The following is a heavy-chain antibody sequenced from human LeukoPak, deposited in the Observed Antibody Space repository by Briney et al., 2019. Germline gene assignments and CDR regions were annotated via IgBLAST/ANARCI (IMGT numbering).Heavy chain of an antibody. CDR2: ISGSGGST. J-gene: IGHJ4*02. V-gene: IGHV3-23*01. Sequence: GGSLRLSCAASGFTFSSYAMSWVRQAPGKGLEWDSAISGSGGSTYYADSVKGRFTISRDNSKNTLYLQMNSLRAEDTAVYYCAKVGDYYYDSSGSLDFDYWGQGTLITVSS. D-gene: IGHD3-22*01. CDR1: GFTFSSYA. CDR3: AKVGDYYYDSSGSLDFDY.